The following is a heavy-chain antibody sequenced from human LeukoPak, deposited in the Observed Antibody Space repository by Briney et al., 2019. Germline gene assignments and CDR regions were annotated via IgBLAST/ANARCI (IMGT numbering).Heavy chain of an antibody. CDR1: AASISNYY. CDR3: ARESRTLAWPPHFDY. V-gene: IGHV4-4*08. J-gene: IGHJ4*02. CDR2: ISTSGST. Sequence: SETLSLTCAVSAASISNYYWSWIRQAPGKGLEWIGYISTSGSTNYNPSLKSRVSISLDTSKNRFSLNLNFVTAADTAVYYCARESRTLAWPPHFDYWGQGTLVTVSS. D-gene: IGHD3-3*02.